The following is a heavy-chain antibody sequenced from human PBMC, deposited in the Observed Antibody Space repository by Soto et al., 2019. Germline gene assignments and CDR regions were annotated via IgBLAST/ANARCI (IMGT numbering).Heavy chain of an antibody. Sequence: ASETLSLTCSVSGDSVSSYYWSWIRQPPGKGLEWIGYIYYSGSTNYNPSLKSRVTISVDTSKNQFSLKLSSVTAADTAVYYCARDLYSSGWFNAFDIWGQGTMVTVSS. V-gene: IGHV4-59*02. D-gene: IGHD6-13*01. CDR1: GDSVSSYY. CDR3: ARDLYSSGWFNAFDI. J-gene: IGHJ3*02. CDR2: IYYSGST.